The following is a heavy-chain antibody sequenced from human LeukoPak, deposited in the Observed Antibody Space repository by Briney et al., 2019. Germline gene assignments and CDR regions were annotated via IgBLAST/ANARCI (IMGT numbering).Heavy chain of an antibody. CDR1: GGSISSYY. CDR3: ARSPQSFPPLDTAMVTWFDY. CDR2: IYYSGST. Sequence: RPSETLSLTCTVSGGSISSYYWSWIRQPPGKGLEWIGYIYYSGSTNYNPSLKSRVTISVDTSKNQFSLKLSSVTAADTAVYYCARSPQSFPPLDTAMVTWFDYWGQGTLVTVSS. D-gene: IGHD5-18*01. V-gene: IGHV4-59*08. J-gene: IGHJ4*02.